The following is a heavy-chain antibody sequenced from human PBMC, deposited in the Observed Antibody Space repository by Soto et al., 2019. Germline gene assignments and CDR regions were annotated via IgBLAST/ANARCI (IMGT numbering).Heavy chain of an antibody. V-gene: IGHV1-3*01. CDR2: INPGNGNT. Sequence: ALVKVSCKAAGYTLSGDGSNWGRQEPGRGLEWMGWINPGNGNTKYSQQFQGRVIIDRDTSASTAYMELSSLRSEDTAVYYCARGRYFDSSNYFAYWGLGTLVTVSS. CDR1: GYTLSGDG. D-gene: IGHD3-22*01. J-gene: IGHJ4*02. CDR3: ARGRYFDSSNYFAY.